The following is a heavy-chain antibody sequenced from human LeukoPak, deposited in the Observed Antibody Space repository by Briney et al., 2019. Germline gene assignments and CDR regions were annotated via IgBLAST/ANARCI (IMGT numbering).Heavy chain of an antibody. CDR1: GGTFSSYA. CDR3: ARDLGDSSSWWGYYYYYGMDV. V-gene: IGHV1-69*01. D-gene: IGHD6-13*01. CDR2: NIPIFGTA. J-gene: IGHJ6*02. Sequence: ASVKVSCKASGGTFSSYAISWVRQAPGQGLEWMGGNIPIFGTANYAQKFQGRVTITADESTSTAYMELSSLRSEDTAVYYCARDLGDSSSWWGYYYYYGMDVWGQGTTVTVS.